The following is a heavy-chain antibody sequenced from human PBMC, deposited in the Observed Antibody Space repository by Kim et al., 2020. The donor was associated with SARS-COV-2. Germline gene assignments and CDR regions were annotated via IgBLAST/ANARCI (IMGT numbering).Heavy chain of an antibody. J-gene: IGHJ4*02. V-gene: IGHV3-23*01. CDR1: GFTFSSYA. Sequence: GGSLRLSCAASGFTFSSYAMSWVRQAPGKGLEWVSAISGSGGSTYYADSVKGRFTISRYNSKNTLYLQMNSLRAEDTAVYYCAKDYGGNSGVLDYWGQGTLVTVSS. CDR2: ISGSGGST. CDR3: AKDYGGNSGVLDY. D-gene: IGHD2-21*02.